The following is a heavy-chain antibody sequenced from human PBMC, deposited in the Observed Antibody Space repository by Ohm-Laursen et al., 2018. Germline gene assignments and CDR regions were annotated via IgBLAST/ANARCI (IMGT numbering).Heavy chain of an antibody. V-gene: IGHV1-69*06. J-gene: IGHJ3*02. CDR2: IIPIFGTA. CDR1: GGTFSSYA. D-gene: IGHD3-22*01. Sequence: ASVKVSCKSSGGTFSSYAISWVRQAPGQGLEWMGGIIPIFGTANYAQKFQGRVTITADKSTSTAYMELSSPRSEDTAVYYCAGRVKPGSKYYYDSSGYYRDDAFDIWGQGTMVTVSS. CDR3: AGRVKPGSKYYYDSSGYYRDDAFDI.